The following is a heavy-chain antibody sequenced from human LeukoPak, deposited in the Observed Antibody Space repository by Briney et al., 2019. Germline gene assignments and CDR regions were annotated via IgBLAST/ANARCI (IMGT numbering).Heavy chain of an antibody. CDR1: GYSFTSYW. CDR2: IYPGDSDT. CDR3: ARLRAHIAAAAY. Sequence: GGSLQISCKGSGYSFTSYWIGWVRQMPGKGLEWMGIIYPGDSDTRYSPSFQGQVTISADKSISTAYLQWSSLEASDTAMYYCARLRAHIAAAAYWGQGTLVTVSS. V-gene: IGHV5-51*01. J-gene: IGHJ4*02. D-gene: IGHD6-13*01.